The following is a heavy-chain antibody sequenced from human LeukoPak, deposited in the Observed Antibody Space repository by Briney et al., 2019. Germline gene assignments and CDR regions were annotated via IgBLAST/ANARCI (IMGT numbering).Heavy chain of an antibody. CDR2: ISYDGSNK. Sequence: GGSLRLSCAASGFTFSSYGMHWVRQAPGKGLEWVAVISYDGSNKYYADSVKGRFTISRDNSKNTLYLQMNSLRAEDTAVYYCAKEETMIVVVTTLDYWGQGTLVTVSS. CDR1: GFTFSSYG. J-gene: IGHJ4*02. CDR3: AKEETMIVVVTTLDY. V-gene: IGHV3-30*18. D-gene: IGHD3-22*01.